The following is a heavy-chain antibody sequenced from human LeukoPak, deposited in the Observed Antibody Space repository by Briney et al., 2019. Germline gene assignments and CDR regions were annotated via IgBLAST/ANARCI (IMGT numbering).Heavy chain of an antibody. CDR2: INHSGST. Sequence: KPSETLSPTCAVYSGSFSGYYWSWIRQPPGKGLEWIGEINHSGSTNYNPSLKSRVTISVDTSKNQFSLKLSSVTAADTAVYYCASGSNPMDAFDIWGQGTMVTVSS. V-gene: IGHV4-34*01. CDR1: SGSFSGYY. J-gene: IGHJ3*02. D-gene: IGHD4-11*01. CDR3: ASGSNPMDAFDI.